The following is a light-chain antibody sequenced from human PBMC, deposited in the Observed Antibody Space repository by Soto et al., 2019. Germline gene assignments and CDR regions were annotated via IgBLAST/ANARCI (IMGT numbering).Light chain of an antibody. CDR2: GAS. V-gene: IGKV3-15*01. Sequence: IVMTQSPSTLSVSPGERATLSCRASQSVSSNLAWYQQKPGQAPRLLIYGASTRATGIPARFSGSGSGTEFTLTISSLQSEDFAVYYCQQYNNWPQTFGQGTQVDIK. CDR1: QSVSSN. CDR3: QQYNNWPQT. J-gene: IGKJ1*01.